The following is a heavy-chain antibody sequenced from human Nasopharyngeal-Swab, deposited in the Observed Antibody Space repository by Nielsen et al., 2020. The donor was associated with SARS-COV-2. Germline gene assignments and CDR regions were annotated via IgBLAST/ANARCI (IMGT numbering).Heavy chain of an antibody. CDR2: ISSSGSTT. Sequence: GESLKISCAASGFTFSDYYMSWIRQAPGKGLEWVSCISSSGSTTYYADSVKGRFTISRDNAKNSLYLQMNSLRAEDTAVYYCARGLWSSLRLLGGMDVWGQGTTVTVSS. V-gene: IGHV3-11*04. J-gene: IGHJ6*02. D-gene: IGHD4/OR15-4a*01. CDR1: GFTFSDYY. CDR3: ARGLWSSLRLLGGMDV.